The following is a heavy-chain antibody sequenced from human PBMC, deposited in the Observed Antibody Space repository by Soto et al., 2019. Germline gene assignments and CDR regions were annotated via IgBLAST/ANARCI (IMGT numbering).Heavy chain of an antibody. Sequence: GGSLRLSCAASGFTFSSYGMHWVRQAPGKGLEWVAVIWYDGSNKYYADSVKGRFTISRDNSKNTLYLQMNSLRAEDTAVYYCARLEGLATISYCFDFWGQGALVTVSS. D-gene: IGHD3-9*01. CDR1: GFTFSSYG. CDR2: IWYDGSNK. CDR3: ARLEGLATISYCFDF. V-gene: IGHV3-33*01. J-gene: IGHJ4*02.